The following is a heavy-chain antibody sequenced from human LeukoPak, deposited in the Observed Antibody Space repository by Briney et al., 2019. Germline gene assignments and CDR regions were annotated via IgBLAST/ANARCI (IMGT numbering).Heavy chain of an antibody. J-gene: IGHJ4*02. CDR1: GFTVSSNY. Sequence: GGSLRLSCAASGFTVSSNYMSWVRQAPGKGLEWVSVIYSGGSTYYADSVKGRFTISRDNSKNALYLQMNSLRAEDTAVYYCASDIYPSGYSYYWGQGTLVTVSS. D-gene: IGHD3-22*01. CDR3: ASDIYPSGYSYY. V-gene: IGHV3-53*01. CDR2: IYSGGST.